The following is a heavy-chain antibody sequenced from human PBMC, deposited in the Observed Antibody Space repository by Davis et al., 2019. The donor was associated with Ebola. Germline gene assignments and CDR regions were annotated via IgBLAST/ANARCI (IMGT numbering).Heavy chain of an antibody. CDR1: VITFSSYA. CDR2: LSFDGTMQ. D-gene: IGHD3-22*01. V-gene: IGHV3-30*03. Sequence: PGGSLRLSCTDSVITFSSYAMHWVRQAPGKGLEWVAGLSFDGTMQYYADSVKGRITISRDNSKNTVYLQMSRLGAEDTAVYFCARVLWTYDYSGYPTDTYGMDVWGKGTTVIVSS. J-gene: IGHJ6*04. CDR3: ARVLWTYDYSGYPTDTYGMDV.